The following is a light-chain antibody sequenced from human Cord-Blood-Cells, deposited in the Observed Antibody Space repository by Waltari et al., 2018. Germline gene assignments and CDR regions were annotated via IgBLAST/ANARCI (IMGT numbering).Light chain of an antibody. CDR1: QSVSSN. CDR2: GAS. J-gene: IGKJ2*03. V-gene: IGKV3-15*01. Sequence: EIVMTQSPATLSVSPGERATLSCRASQSVSSNLAWYQQKPGQAPRLLIYGASTRATGIPARFSGSGSGTEFTLTISSLQSEDFAVYYCQQYNNRPYSFDQGTKLEIK. CDR3: QQYNNRPYS.